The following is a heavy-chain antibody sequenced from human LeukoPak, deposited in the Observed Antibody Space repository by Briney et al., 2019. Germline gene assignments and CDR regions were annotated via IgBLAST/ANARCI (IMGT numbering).Heavy chain of an antibody. CDR3: ARSLPYDFSDYYYGMDV. CDR1: GGSISSYY. Sequence: PSETLSLTCTVSGGSISSYYWSWIRQPPGKGLEWIGYIYYSGSTNYNPSLKSRVTISVDTSKNQFSLKLSSVTAADTAVYYCARSLPYDFSDYYYGMDVWGQGTTVTVSS. CDR2: IYYSGST. J-gene: IGHJ6*02. V-gene: IGHV4-59*08. D-gene: IGHD3-3*01.